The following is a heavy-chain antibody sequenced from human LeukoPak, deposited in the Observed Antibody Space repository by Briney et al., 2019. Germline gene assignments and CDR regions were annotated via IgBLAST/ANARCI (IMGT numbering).Heavy chain of an antibody. J-gene: IGHJ4*02. V-gene: IGHV3-7*01. CDR2: IKQDGSEK. CDR3: ARRRLQPGDY. Sequence: GGSLRLSCAASGFTFRNYWMSWVRQAPGKGLEWVANIKQDGSEKYYVDSVKGRFTISRDNAKKSLYLQMNSLRAEDTAVYYCARRRLQPGDYWGQGTLVTVSS. CDR1: GFTFRNYW. D-gene: IGHD5-12*01.